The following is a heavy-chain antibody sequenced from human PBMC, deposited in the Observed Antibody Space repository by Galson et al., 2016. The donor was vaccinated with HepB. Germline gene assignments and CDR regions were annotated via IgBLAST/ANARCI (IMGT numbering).Heavy chain of an antibody. CDR1: GYSFTNYG. D-gene: IGHD6-19*01. J-gene: IGHJ6*02. CDR3: ARSSSGWFGYGMDV. CDR2: ISAYNGNT. Sequence: SVKVSCKASGYSFTNYGVTWVRQAPGQGFEWVAWISAYNGNTNYAPKLQGRVTMTTDTFMATAYMELRSLRSDDTAVYYCARSSSGWFGYGMDVWGQGTTVTVSS. V-gene: IGHV1-18*01.